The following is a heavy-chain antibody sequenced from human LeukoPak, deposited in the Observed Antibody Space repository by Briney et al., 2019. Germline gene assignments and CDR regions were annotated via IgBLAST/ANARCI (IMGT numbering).Heavy chain of an antibody. CDR2: ISSSGSTI. V-gene: IGHV3-48*03. CDR3: ANMARGERFDY. J-gene: IGHJ4*02. Sequence: PGGSLRLSCAASGFTFSSYEMNWVRQAPGKGLEWVSYISSSGSTIYYADSVKGRFTISRDNAKNSLYLQMNSLRAEDTAVYYCANMARGERFDYWGQGTLVTVSS. D-gene: IGHD3-10*01. CDR1: GFTFSSYE.